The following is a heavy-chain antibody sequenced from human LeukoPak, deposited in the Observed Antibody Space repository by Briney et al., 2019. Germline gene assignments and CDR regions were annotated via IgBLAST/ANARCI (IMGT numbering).Heavy chain of an antibody. Sequence: PSETLSLTCTVSGGSMSSYYWSWIRQPPGKGLEWIGYIYYSGSTNYNPSLKSRVTISVDTSKNQFSLKLSSVTAADTAVYYCARDGIAAARNAFDIWGQGTMVTVSS. CDR1: GGSMSSYY. CDR2: IYYSGST. V-gene: IGHV4-59*01. D-gene: IGHD6-13*01. J-gene: IGHJ3*02. CDR3: ARDGIAAARNAFDI.